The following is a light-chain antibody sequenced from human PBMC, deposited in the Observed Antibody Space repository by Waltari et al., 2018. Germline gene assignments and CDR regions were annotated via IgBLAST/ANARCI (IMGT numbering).Light chain of an antibody. CDR1: SSDVGNSNL. CDR3: CSYAGLGIYV. Sequence: QSGLTQPASVSGSPGQSITVSCTGTSSDVGNSNLVSWYQQYPGKAPRLMVYEVTKRTSGVSDRFVGSKSGNTASLTISGLQSEDEADYYCCSYAGLGIYVFGTGTKVTVL. CDR2: EVT. J-gene: IGLJ1*01. V-gene: IGLV2-23*02.